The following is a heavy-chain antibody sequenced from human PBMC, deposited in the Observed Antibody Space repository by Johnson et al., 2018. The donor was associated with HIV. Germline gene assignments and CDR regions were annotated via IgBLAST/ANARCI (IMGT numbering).Heavy chain of an antibody. Sequence: QVQLVESGGGVVRPGGSLRLSCAASGFTFSSYAMHWVRQAPGKGLEWVAVISYDGSNKYYADSVKGRFTISRDNSKNTLYLQMNSLRIEDTAVYYCASVDTAMVYTFDIWGQGTMVTVSS. CDR2: ISYDGSNK. CDR1: GFTFSSYA. D-gene: IGHD5-18*01. CDR3: ASVDTAMVYTFDI. J-gene: IGHJ3*02. V-gene: IGHV3-30-3*01.